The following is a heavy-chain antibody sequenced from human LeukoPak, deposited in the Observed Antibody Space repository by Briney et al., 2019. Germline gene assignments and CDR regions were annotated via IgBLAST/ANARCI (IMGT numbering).Heavy chain of an antibody. D-gene: IGHD5-18*01. V-gene: IGHV3-21*01. Sequence: GGSLRLSCAASGFTFSSYSMNWVRQAPGKGLEWVSSISSSSSYIYYADSVKGRFTISRDNAKNSLYLQMNSLRAEDTAVYYCARGGTAMVSPIDDYWGQGTLVTVSS. J-gene: IGHJ4*02. CDR2: ISSSSSYI. CDR1: GFTFSSYS. CDR3: ARGGTAMVSPIDDY.